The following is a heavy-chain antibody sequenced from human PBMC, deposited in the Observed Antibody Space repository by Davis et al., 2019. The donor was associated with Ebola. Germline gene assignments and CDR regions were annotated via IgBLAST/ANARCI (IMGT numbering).Heavy chain of an antibody. Sequence: KVSCKASGYTFTSYGISWVRQAPGQGLEWMGWISAYNGNTNYAQKLQGRVTMTTDTSTSTAYMELRSLRSDDTAVYYCARDYYDSSGYCFDYWGQGTLVTVSS. CDR1: GYTFTSYG. D-gene: IGHD3-22*01. V-gene: IGHV1-18*04. CDR3: ARDYYDSSGYCFDY. J-gene: IGHJ4*02. CDR2: ISAYNGNT.